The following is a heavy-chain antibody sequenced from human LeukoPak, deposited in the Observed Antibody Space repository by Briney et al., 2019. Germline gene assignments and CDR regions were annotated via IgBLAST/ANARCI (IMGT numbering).Heavy chain of an antibody. V-gene: IGHV3-30*02. Sequence: GSLRLSCAASGFTFSSYGMHWVRQAPGKGLEWVTFIRYDGSNKYYTDSVKARFTISRDNSKNTLYLQMNSLRAGDTAVYYCAKNVLGGYSSGWYDYWGQGTLVTVSS. J-gene: IGHJ4*02. CDR1: GFTFSSYG. CDR2: IRYDGSNK. CDR3: AKNVLGGYSSGWYDY. D-gene: IGHD6-19*01.